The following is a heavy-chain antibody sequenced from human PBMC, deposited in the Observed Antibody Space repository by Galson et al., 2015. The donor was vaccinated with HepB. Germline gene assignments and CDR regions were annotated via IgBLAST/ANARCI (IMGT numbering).Heavy chain of an antibody. Sequence: SLRLSCAASGFTFSMYAMTWVRQAPGKGLEGVSSIGAGGHVYYIGSVKGRFTISRDNSRNTLYLQMNGLRVEDTAVYYCAKDWSATVVTRSDLDYWGRGTLVTVSS. CDR1: GFTFSMYA. CDR3: AKDWSATVVTRSDLDY. CDR2: IGAGGHV. V-gene: IGHV3-23*01. D-gene: IGHD4-23*01. J-gene: IGHJ4*02.